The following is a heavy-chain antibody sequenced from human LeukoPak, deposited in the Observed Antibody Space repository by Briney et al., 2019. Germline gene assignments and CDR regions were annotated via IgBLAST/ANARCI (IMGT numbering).Heavy chain of an antibody. V-gene: IGHV1-18*04. CDR1: VYTFTSYG. CDR2: ISAYNGNT. D-gene: IGHD3-10*01. CDR3: ARDGSGSYYNVNYYGMDV. Sequence: SSVKDSCKASVYTFTSYGISWVRQPPGQGLEGMGGISAYNGNTNYAQKLQGRVTMTTDTSTSTAYMELRSLRSDDTAVYYCARDGSGSYYNVNYYGMDVWGKGTTVTVSS. J-gene: IGHJ6*04.